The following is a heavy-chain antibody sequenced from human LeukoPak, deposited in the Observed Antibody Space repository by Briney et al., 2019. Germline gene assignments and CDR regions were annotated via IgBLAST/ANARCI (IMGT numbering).Heavy chain of an antibody. CDR1: GFTFEDHV. V-gene: IGHV3-9*01. CDR3: AKDLGGSATTV. J-gene: IGHJ4*02. D-gene: IGHD3-16*01. Sequence: GRSLRLSCAASGFTFEDHVMHWVRQAPGKCLEWVSSISWSGDRMGYADAVKGRFTISRDNAKNSLVLQMNSLRDEDTALYYCAKDLGGSATTVWGQGTLVTVSS. CDR2: ISWSGDRM.